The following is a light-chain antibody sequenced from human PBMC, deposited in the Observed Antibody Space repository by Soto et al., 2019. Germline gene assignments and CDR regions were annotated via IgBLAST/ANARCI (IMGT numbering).Light chain of an antibody. J-gene: IGKJ1*01. Sequence: DIVMTQSPDSLAVSLGERATINCKSSQSVLYSSNNKNYLAWYQQKPGQPPKLLIYWASTRESGVPDRFSGSGSGTDFTLTNSSLQAEDVAVYYCKQYYSTPLTFGQGTKVEIK. CDR1: QSVLYSSNNKNY. CDR2: WAS. V-gene: IGKV4-1*01. CDR3: KQYYSTPLT.